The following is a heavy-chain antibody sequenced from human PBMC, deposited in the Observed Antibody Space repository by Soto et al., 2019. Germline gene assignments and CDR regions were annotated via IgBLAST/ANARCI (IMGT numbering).Heavy chain of an antibody. CDR3: AGGPGVIYSQFDF. CDR2: INPNGGGT. V-gene: IGHV1-2*02. CDR1: GYIFTGYF. Sequence: QVQLVQSGAEVKKPGASVKVSCKTSGYIFTGYFIHWVRQAPGQGLEWMGWINPNGGGTHYAQKFQGRVLMTMDTSIATVYMDVSGLRSDDTAVYCCAGGPGVIYSQFDFWGEGTLVTVSS. D-gene: IGHD3-16*02. J-gene: IGHJ4*02.